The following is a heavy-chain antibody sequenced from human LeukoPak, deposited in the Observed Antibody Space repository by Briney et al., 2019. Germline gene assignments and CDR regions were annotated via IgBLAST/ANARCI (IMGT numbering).Heavy chain of an antibody. CDR3: AKDPTSVGGRHDWLLDS. CDR2: IGFGDDSA. D-gene: IGHD3-9*01. V-gene: IGHV3-23*01. Sequence: PGGSLRLSCAASGFTSNSYAMSWVRQAPGKGLEWVSTIGFGDDSAYYADSVKGRFTISRDNSKNTLYLQMNYLRAEDTAVYYCAKDPTSVGGRHDWLLDSWGQGTLVTVSS. CDR1: GFTSNSYA. J-gene: IGHJ5*02.